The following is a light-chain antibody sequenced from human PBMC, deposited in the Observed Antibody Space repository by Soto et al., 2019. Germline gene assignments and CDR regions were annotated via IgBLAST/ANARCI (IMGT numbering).Light chain of an antibody. CDR3: QQYYSSPPGFT. CDR2: GAA. V-gene: IGKV3-20*01. Sequence: QSPDTLSLFPXXRATLSXXXXXXVXSTYFXWXRQKPGPPPRLRIYGAANRATGVPDRFSGSGSGTDFTLTISRLEPEDFAVYYCQQYYSSPPGFTFGPGTTVEVK. CDR1: XXVXSTY. J-gene: IGKJ3*01.